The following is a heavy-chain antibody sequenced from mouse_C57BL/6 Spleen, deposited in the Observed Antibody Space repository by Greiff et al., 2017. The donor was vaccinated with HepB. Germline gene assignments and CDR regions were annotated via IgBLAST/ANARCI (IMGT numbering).Heavy chain of an antibody. CDR1: GYTFTSYG. J-gene: IGHJ1*03. CDR3: ARERVGSSPYWYFDV. Sequence: QVQLQQSGAELARPGASVKLSCKASGYTFTSYGISWVKQRTGQGLEWIGEIYPRSGNTYYNEKFKGKATLTADKSSSTAYMELRSLTSEDSAVYFCARERVGSSPYWYFDVWGTGTTVTVSS. V-gene: IGHV1-81*01. CDR2: IYPRSGNT. D-gene: IGHD1-1*01.